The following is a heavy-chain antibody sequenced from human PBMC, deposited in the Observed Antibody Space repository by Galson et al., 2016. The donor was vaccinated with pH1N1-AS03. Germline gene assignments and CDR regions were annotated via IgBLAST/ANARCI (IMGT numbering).Heavy chain of an antibody. CDR1: GASIGSSNYN. D-gene: IGHD6-19*01. CDR3: ARDGPPQGISVAGSFDF. Sequence: ETLSLTCTVSGASIGSSNYNWGWIRQSPGKGLEWVSFISTSSSSIYYADSVKGRFTISRDNAQNLLYLQMNSLRDEDTAVYYCARDGPPQGISVAGSFDFWGQGTLVTVSS. V-gene: IGHV3-21*01. J-gene: IGHJ4*02. CDR2: ISTSSSSI.